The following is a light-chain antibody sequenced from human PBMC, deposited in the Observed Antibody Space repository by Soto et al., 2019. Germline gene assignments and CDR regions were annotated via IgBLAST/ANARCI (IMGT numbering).Light chain of an antibody. Sequence: SMSLAAVSVSKGERATLSCRASQTVSSNYLAWCQQRPGQAPRLLIYGASTRAAGIPDRFSGSGSGTDFTLTITRLEPEDSAVYFCQQYTGPPTPSGQRRLLEV. CDR3: QQYTGPPTP. CDR1: QTVSSNY. CDR2: GAS. V-gene: IGKV3-20*01. J-gene: IGKJ5*01.